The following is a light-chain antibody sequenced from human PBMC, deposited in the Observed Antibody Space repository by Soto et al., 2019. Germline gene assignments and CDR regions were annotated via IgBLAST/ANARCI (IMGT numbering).Light chain of an antibody. Sequence: DIQMTQSPSSLSASVGDRVTITCRASQGITNYLAWYQQKPGKVPKVLIYAASTLQSGVPSRFSGSGSGTDFTLTISRLQPEDVATYYCQKYNSDSETFGRGTKVDIK. J-gene: IGKJ3*01. V-gene: IGKV1-27*01. CDR1: QGITNY. CDR2: AAS. CDR3: QKYNSDSET.